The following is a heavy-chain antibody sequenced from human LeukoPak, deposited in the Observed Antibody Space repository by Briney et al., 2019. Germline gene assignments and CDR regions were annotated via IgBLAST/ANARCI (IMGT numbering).Heavy chain of an antibody. J-gene: IGHJ4*01. CDR2: IYYSGST. V-gene: IGHV4-31*03. CDR1: GGSLRGGNYY. D-gene: IGHD4-11*01. Sequence: SETLSLTCTVSGGSLRGGNYYWTWIRHHPGKGLEGIGYIYYSGSTYYSPSLRSRVTMSLDTSQNQFSLRLSSVTAADTAVYYCARPYNNYYFDYWGQGLLVTVSS. CDR3: ARPYNNYYFDY.